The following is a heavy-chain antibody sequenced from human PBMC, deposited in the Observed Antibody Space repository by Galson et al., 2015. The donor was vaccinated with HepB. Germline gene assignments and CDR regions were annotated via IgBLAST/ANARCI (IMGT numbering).Heavy chain of an antibody. D-gene: IGHD1-1*01. CDR3: ARHRRKGTSGTRDAFDI. Sequence: QSGAEVKKPGESLMISCKDSGYSFTDYWIGWVRQMPGKGLEWMGIIYPGDSDTRYSPSFQGQVTISADKSINTAYLRWTSLKASDTAVYYCARHRRKGTSGTRDAFDIWGQGTMVTVSS. CDR1: GYSFTDYW. V-gene: IGHV5-51*01. J-gene: IGHJ3*02. CDR2: IYPGDSDT.